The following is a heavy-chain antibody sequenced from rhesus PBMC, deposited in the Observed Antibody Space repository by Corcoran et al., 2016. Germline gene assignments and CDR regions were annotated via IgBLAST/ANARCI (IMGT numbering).Heavy chain of an antibody. CDR1: GSSISGGYY. V-gene: IGHV4S7*01. D-gene: IGHD4-23*01. CDR3: ARQGTVTTHFSLDV. CDR2: IYGNSAST. J-gene: IGHJ5-2*02. Sequence: QVQLQESGPGLVKPSETLSLTCAVSGSSISGGYYWGWIRQHPGKGLWWIGNIYGNSASTYYNPSLKSRVTISKDTSKNQFSLKLSAVTAADTAVYYCARQGTVTTHFSLDVWGRGVLVTVSS.